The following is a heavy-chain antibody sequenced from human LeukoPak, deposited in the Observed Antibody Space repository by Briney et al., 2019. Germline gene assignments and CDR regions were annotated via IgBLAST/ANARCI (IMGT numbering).Heavy chain of an antibody. CDR2: ISSGGSTV. D-gene: IGHD4-17*01. Sequence: PGGSLRLSCAASGFTFSSYSMSWVRQAPGKGLEWVSYISSGGSTVYYADSVKGRFTISRDNAKNSLYLQMSSLRAEDTAVYYCARAFYGDLDYWGQGTLVTVSS. J-gene: IGHJ4*02. CDR1: GFTFSSYS. V-gene: IGHV3-48*04. CDR3: ARAFYGDLDY.